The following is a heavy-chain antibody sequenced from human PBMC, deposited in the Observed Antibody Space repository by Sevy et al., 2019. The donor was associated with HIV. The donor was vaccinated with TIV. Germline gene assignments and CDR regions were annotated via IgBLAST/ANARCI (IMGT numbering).Heavy chain of an antibody. Sequence: GESLRLSCAASGFTFSSYAMHWVRQAPGKGLEWVAVISYDGSNKYYADSVKGRFTISRDNSKNTLYLQMNSLRAEDTAVYYCARDGTVTMIVVAYFDYWGQGTLVTVSS. D-gene: IGHD3-22*01. J-gene: IGHJ4*02. V-gene: IGHV3-30*04. CDR1: GFTFSSYA. CDR3: ARDGTVTMIVVAYFDY. CDR2: ISYDGSNK.